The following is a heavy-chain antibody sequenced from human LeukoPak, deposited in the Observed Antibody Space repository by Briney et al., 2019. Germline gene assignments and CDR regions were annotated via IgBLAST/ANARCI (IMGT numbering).Heavy chain of an antibody. CDR3: SRDSIEDNYGDYVGDC. Sequence: GGSLRLSCEASGFTFNRYWMHWVRQAPGEGRLGVSRINGDGSFTNYADSVKGRFTISRDNAKNTLYLQMNSLRDEDTAVYYCSRDSIEDNYGDYVGDCWGQGTLVTVSS. J-gene: IGHJ4*02. V-gene: IGHV3-74*01. CDR1: GFTFNRYW. D-gene: IGHD4-17*01. CDR2: INGDGSFT.